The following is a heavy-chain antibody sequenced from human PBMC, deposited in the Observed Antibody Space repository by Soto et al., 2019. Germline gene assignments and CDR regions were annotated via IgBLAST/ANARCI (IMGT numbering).Heavy chain of an antibody. J-gene: IGHJ4*02. CDR2: IIPKSGTT. V-gene: IGHV1-69*01. CDR1: GGPFNTFG. CDR3: ARTRQRRPVFYVDY. Sequence: QVQLMQSGAEVTKPGSSVKVSCKASGGPFNTFGISWVRQAPGQGLEWMGGIIPKSGTTNYARRFQGRVTITADESTTTAYLELSSLRHDDTAIYYCARTRQRRPVFYVDYWGQGTPSSVTS. D-gene: IGHD2-2*01.